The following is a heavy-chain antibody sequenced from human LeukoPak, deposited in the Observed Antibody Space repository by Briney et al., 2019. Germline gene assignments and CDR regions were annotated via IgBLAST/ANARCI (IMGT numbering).Heavy chain of an antibody. CDR3: AKDPRGQLGYYFDY. V-gene: IGHV3-23*01. CDR2: ISGSGDST. Sequence: GGSLRLSCAASGFTFSSYAMRWVRQAPGKGLEWVSTISGSGDSTYYADSVKGRFTISRDNSKNTLYLQMNSLRAEDTAVYYCAKDPRGQLGYYFDYWGQGTLVTVSS. D-gene: IGHD6-13*01. J-gene: IGHJ4*02. CDR1: GFTFSSYA.